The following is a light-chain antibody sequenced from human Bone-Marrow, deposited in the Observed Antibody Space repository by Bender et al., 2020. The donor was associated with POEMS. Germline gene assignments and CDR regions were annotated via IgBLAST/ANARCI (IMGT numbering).Light chain of an antibody. Sequence: SALTQPASVSGSPGQSITISCTGSSSDIGGYNYVSWYQQHPGKAPKLMIYDVNTRPSGVPDRFSGSKSGNTASLAISGLQAEDEADYYCCSYAGRYTWVFGSGTKVSVL. CDR1: SSDIGGYNY. J-gene: IGLJ1*01. CDR2: DVN. CDR3: CSYAGRYTWV. V-gene: IGLV2-11*01.